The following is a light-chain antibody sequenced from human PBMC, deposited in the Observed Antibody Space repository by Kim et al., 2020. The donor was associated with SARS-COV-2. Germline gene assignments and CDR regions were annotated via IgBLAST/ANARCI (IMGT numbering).Light chain of an antibody. J-gene: IGKJ2*01. CDR2: MGS. V-gene: IGKV2-28*01. Sequence: GPASISCRASQSLLYSDGHSYLDWHLQKPGQSPQLLIYMGSNRASGVPDRFSGSGSGTDFTLKISRVEAEDAGVYYCMQTLQTPYTFGQGTKLEI. CDR1: QSLLYSDGHSY. CDR3: MQTLQTPYT.